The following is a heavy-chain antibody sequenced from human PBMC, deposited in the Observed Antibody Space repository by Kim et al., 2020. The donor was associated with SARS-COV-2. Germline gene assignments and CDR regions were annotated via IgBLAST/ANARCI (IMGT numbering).Heavy chain of an antibody. V-gene: IGHV4-31*03. CDR3: ARDRPWREGDAFDI. CDR1: GGSISSGGYY. Sequence: SETLSLTCTVSGGSISSGGYYWSWIRQHPGKGLEWIGYIYYSGSTYYNPSLKSRVTISVDTSKNQFSLKLSSVTAADTAVYYCARDRPWREGDAFDIWGQGTMVTVSS. CDR2: IYYSGST. J-gene: IGHJ3*02.